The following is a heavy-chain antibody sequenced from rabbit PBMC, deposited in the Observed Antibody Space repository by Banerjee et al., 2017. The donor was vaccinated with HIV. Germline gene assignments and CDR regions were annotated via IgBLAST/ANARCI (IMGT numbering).Heavy chain of an antibody. V-gene: IGHV1S43*01. D-gene: IGHD6-1*01. Sequence: QEQLVEYGGDLVKPGASLTLTCKASGFSFSNKYVMCWVRQAPGKGLELIACIYSSNGDKWYASWVNGRFTISRSTSLNTVDLKMTSLTVADTATYFCGRDRDGDAGYGSLALWGPGTLVTVS. CDR3: GRDRDGDAGYGSLAL. J-gene: IGHJ4*01. CDR1: GFSFSNKYV. CDR2: IYSSNGDK.